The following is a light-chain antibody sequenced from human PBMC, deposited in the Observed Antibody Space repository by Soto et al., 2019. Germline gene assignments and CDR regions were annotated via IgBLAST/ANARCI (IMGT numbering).Light chain of an antibody. CDR2: DAS. J-gene: IGKJ5*01. CDR3: QQRSNWPPRFT. Sequence: EIVLTQSPATLYLSTGERATLSCRASQSVSSYLAWYQQKPGQAHRLLIYDASNRATGIPARFSGSGSGTDFTLTISSLEPEDFAVYYCQQRSNWPPRFTFGQGTRLEIK. V-gene: IGKV3-11*01. CDR1: QSVSSY.